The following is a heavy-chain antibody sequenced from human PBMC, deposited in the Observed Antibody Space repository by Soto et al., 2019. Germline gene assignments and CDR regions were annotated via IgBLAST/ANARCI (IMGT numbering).Heavy chain of an antibody. CDR3: ASSYHGSCVDDN. J-gene: IGHJ4*02. CDR1: GYTLTSYD. D-gene: IGHD2-15*01. Sequence: GASVKVSCKASGYTLTSYDINWVRQATGQGLEWVGWMNPSTGDTGYAQKFQGRVTMTSKASIGTAYMELNSLRSEDTAVYYCASSYHGSCVDDNWGQGTLVTVSS. CDR2: MNPSTGDT. V-gene: IGHV1-8*01.